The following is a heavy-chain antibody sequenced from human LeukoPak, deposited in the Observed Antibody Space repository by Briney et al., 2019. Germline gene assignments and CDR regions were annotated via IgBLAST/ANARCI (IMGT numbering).Heavy chain of an antibody. CDR2: INWNGGST. V-gene: IGHV3-20*01. Sequence: GGSLRLSCAASGFTFDDYGMSWVRQAPGKGLEWVSGINWNGGSTGYADSVKGRLTISRDNAKNSLYLQMNSLRAEDTALYHCARSLTMVRGVNDYWGQGTLVTVSS. CDR1: GFTFDDYG. CDR3: ARSLTMVRGVNDY. J-gene: IGHJ4*02. D-gene: IGHD3-10*01.